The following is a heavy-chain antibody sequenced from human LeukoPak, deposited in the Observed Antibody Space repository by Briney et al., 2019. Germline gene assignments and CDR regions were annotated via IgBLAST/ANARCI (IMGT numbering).Heavy chain of an antibody. Sequence: GESLKISCAASGFTFSSYGMHWVRQAPGKGLEWVAFIRYDGSNKYYADSVKGRFTISRDNSKNTLYLQMNSLRAEDTAVYYCAKDRLPDYWGQGTLVTVSS. J-gene: IGHJ4*02. V-gene: IGHV3-30*02. CDR2: IRYDGSNK. CDR1: GFTFSSYG. D-gene: IGHD6-25*01. CDR3: AKDRLPDY.